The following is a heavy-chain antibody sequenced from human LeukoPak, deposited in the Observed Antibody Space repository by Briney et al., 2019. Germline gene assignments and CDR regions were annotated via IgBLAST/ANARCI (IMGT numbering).Heavy chain of an antibody. D-gene: IGHD2-2*01. CDR2: IIPIFGTA. CDR3: ARVGSPIYSSTSCTHFDY. Sequence: SVKVSCKASGGTFSSYAISWVRQAPGQGLEWMGGIIPIFGTANYAQKFQGRVTITADESTSTAYMELSSLRSEDTAVYYCARVGSPIYSSTSCTHFDYWGQGTLVTVSS. V-gene: IGHV1-69*13. J-gene: IGHJ4*02. CDR1: GGTFSSYA.